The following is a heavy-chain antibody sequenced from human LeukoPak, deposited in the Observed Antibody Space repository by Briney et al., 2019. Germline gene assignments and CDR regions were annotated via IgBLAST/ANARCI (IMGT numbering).Heavy chain of an antibody. Sequence: GASVKVSCKASGYTFTSYEINWVRQATGQGLEWMGWMNPNSGNKGYAQKFQGRVTITRNTSISTAYMELSSLRSEDTAVYYCARGESYYDSSGPPYGIWGQGTMVTVSS. V-gene: IGHV1-8*03. J-gene: IGHJ3*02. CDR3: ARGESYYDSSGPPYGI. CDR1: GYTFTSYE. CDR2: MNPNSGNK. D-gene: IGHD3-22*01.